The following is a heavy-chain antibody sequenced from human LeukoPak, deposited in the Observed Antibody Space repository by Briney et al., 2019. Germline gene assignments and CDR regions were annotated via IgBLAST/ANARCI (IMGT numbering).Heavy chain of an antibody. D-gene: IGHD5-12*01. J-gene: IGHJ4*02. CDR3: AREGWLRAIDY. Sequence: ASVKVSCKASGYTFTSYYMHWVRQAPGQGLEWMGIINPSGGSTSYAQKFQGRVTMTRDTSTSTVCMELRSLRSDDTAVYYCAREGWLRAIDYWGQGTLVTVSS. V-gene: IGHV1-46*01. CDR2: INPSGGST. CDR1: GYTFTSYY.